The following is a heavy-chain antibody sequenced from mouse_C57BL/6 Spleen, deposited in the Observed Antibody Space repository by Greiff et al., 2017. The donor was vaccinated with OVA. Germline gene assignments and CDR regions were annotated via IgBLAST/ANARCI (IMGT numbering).Heavy chain of an antibody. Sequence: VQLKQSGPGMVKPSQSLSLTCTVTGYSITSGYDWHWIRHFPGNKLEWMGYISYSGSTNYNPSLKSRISITHDTSKNHVYLKLNSVTTEDTATYYCARGDGYYDAMDYWGQGTTVTVSS. CDR2: ISYSGST. V-gene: IGHV3-1*01. CDR1: GYSITSGYD. D-gene: IGHD2-2*01. J-gene: IGHJ4*01. CDR3: ARGDGYYDAMDY.